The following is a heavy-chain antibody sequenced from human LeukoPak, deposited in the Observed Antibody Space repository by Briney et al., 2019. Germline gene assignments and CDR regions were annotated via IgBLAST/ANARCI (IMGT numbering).Heavy chain of an antibody. Sequence: SETLSLTCTVSGGSISSYYWSWIRHPPGKGLEWIGYIYYSGSTNYNPSLKSRVTISVDTSKNQFSLKLSSVTAADTAVYYCARDGELGFFDYWGQGTLVTVSS. CDR1: GGSISSYY. J-gene: IGHJ4*02. CDR2: IYYSGST. D-gene: IGHD3-16*01. CDR3: ARDGELGFFDY. V-gene: IGHV4-59*01.